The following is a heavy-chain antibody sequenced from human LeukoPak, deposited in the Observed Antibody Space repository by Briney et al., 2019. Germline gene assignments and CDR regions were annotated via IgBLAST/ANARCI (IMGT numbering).Heavy chain of an antibody. D-gene: IGHD1-26*01. J-gene: IGHJ4*02. V-gene: IGHV1-3*03. Sequence: ASVKVSCKASGYTFTSYVIHWVRQAPGQRLEWMGWINAGNGNTKYSQEFQDRVTITRDTSASTAYMELSSLRSEDMAVYYCAREGGNSGSYRGLDYWGQGTLVTVSS. CDR3: AREGGNSGSYRGLDY. CDR1: GYTFTSYV. CDR2: INAGNGNT.